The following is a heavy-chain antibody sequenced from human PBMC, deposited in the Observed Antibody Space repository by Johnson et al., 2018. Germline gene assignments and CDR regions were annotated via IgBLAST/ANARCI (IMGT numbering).Heavy chain of an antibody. CDR3: IDLQLRL. D-gene: IGHD1-1*01. Sequence: LVQPGGSLRLSCAASGFAFSSYWMQWVRQTPGKGLVWVSRINRDGSTTNYADSVKGRFTISRDNAKNTLYLQMNSLIAEDPAVYYCIDLQLRLRGQGTLVTVSS. V-gene: IGHV3-74*01. CDR2: INRDGSTT. CDR1: GFAFSSYW. J-gene: IGHJ4*02.